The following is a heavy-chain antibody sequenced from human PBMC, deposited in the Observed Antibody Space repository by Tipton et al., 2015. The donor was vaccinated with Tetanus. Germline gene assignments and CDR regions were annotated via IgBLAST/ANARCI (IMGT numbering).Heavy chain of an antibody. D-gene: IGHD3/OR15-3a*01. V-gene: IGHV5-51*01. Sequence: QSGPEVKKPGESLKISCTASGYDFTAYWIGWVRQMPGKGLEWVGFIYPYDSGTRYSPSLQGQVTISADKSINAAYLQWASLKASDTAIYYCARRGWTGRYPVYSFFMDVWGRGTSVTVSS. J-gene: IGHJ6*03. CDR2: IYPYDSGT. CDR1: GYDFTAYW. CDR3: ARRGWTGRYPVYSFFMDV.